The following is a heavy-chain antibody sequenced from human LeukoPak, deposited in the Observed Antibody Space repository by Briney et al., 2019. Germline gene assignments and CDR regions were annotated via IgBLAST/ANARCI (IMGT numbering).Heavy chain of an antibody. CDR2: IWYDGSNK. Sequence: GGSPRLSCAASGFTFSSYGMHWVRQAPGKGLEWVAVIWYDGSNKYYADSVKGRFTISRDNSKNTLYLQMNSLRAEDTAVYYCARVSWNDAGRAFDIWGQGTMVTVSS. D-gene: IGHD1-1*01. CDR3: ARVSWNDAGRAFDI. CDR1: GFTFSSYG. V-gene: IGHV3-33*01. J-gene: IGHJ3*02.